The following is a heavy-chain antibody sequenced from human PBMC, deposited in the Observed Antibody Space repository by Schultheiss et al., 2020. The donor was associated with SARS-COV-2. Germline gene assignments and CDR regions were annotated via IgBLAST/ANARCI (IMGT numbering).Heavy chain of an antibody. D-gene: IGHD3-9*01. CDR2: IYHSGST. CDR3: ARGGDYDILTGYYLFDH. J-gene: IGHJ4*02. CDR1: GGSFSGYY. V-gene: IGHV4-34*01. Sequence: SETLSLTCAVYGGSFSGYYWSWIRQPPGKGLEWIGEIYHSGSTNYNPSLKSRVTILVDTSKNQFSLRLSSVTAADTAVYYCARGGDYDILTGYYLFDHWGQGTLVTVSS.